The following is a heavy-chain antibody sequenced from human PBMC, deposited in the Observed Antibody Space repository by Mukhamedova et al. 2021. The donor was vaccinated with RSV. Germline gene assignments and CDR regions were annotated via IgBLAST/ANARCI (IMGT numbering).Heavy chain of an antibody. V-gene: IGHV3-7*04. CDR2: INQDGSEK. J-gene: IGHJ4*02. CDR3: ARDGGSTGYDLLDN. Sequence: EWVGNINQDGSEKNYVDSVKGRFTISRDNAKKSLHLQMNSLRAEDTAVFYCARDGGSTGYDLLDNCGQGTLVTVSS. D-gene: IGHD5-12*01.